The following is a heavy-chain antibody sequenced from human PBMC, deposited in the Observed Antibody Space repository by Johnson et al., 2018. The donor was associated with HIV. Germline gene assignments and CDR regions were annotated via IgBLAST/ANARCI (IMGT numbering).Heavy chain of an antibody. CDR2: FGPAGDT. Sequence: EVQLVESGGGLVQPGGSLRLSCAASGFTLSNYDMHWVRQVTGKGLEWLSAFGPAGDTYYSDSVKDRFTISRDTAKNSFYLRMNSLRDGDTALYYCARLFTRDDAFDMGGQGTTVTVSS. CDR3: ARLFTRDDAFDM. V-gene: IGHV3-13*01. CDR1: GFTLSNYD. J-gene: IGHJ3*02.